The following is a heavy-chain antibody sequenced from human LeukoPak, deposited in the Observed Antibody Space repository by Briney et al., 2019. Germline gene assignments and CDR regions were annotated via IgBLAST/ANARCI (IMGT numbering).Heavy chain of an antibody. CDR3: AKSDGENEYSSSSFDY. Sequence: PGGSLRLSCAASGFTFSSYAMSWVRQAPGKGLEWVSAISGSGGSTYYADSVKGRFTISRDNSKNTLYLQMDSLRAEDTAVYYCAKSDGENEYSSSSFDYWGQGTLVTVSS. CDR2: ISGSGGST. J-gene: IGHJ4*02. V-gene: IGHV3-23*01. CDR1: GFTFSSYA. D-gene: IGHD6-6*01.